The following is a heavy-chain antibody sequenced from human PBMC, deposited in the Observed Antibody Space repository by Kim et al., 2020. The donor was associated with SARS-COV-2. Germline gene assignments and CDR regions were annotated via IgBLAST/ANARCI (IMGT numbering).Heavy chain of an antibody. D-gene: IGHD6-19*01. CDR1: GFTFSSKS. J-gene: IGHJ4*02. CDR3: GWAGADELGLRDF. V-gene: IGHV3-23*01. Sequence: GGSLRLSCVDSGFTFSSKSMTWVRQAPGKGLEWVSVIRADGGGRYYEDSVKGRFTISRDNAKRTLYLQMNDLRAEDTALYYCGWAGADELGLRDFWGQGTLVTVSS. CDR2: IRADGGGR.